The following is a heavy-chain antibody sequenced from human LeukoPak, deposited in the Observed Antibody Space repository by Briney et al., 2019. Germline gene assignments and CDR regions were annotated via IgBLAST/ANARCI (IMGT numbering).Heavy chain of an antibody. V-gene: IGHV4-39*07. D-gene: IGHD5-18*01. CDR2: IYYSGST. J-gene: IGHJ3*02. CDR1: GGSISSSSYY. CDR3: ARVPVVDTAMEDVTHAFDI. Sequence: SETLSLTCTVSGGSISSSSYYWGWIRQPPGKGLEWIGSIYYSGSTYYNPSLKSRVTISVDTSKNQFSLKLSSVTAADTAVYYCARVPVVDTAMEDVTHAFDIWGQGTMVTVSS.